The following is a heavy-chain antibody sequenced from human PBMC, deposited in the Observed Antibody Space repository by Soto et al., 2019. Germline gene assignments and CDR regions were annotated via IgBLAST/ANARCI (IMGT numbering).Heavy chain of an antibody. D-gene: IGHD3-10*01. Sequence: GGSLRLSCAASGFTFSSYAMSWVRQAPGKGLEWVSAISGSGGSTYYADSVKGRFTISRDNSKNTLYLQMNSLRAEDTAVYYCAKDPPYYYGSGSYYDYWGQGTLVTVSS. J-gene: IGHJ4*02. CDR3: AKDPPYYYGSGSYYDY. CDR1: GFTFSSYA. CDR2: ISGSGGST. V-gene: IGHV3-23*01.